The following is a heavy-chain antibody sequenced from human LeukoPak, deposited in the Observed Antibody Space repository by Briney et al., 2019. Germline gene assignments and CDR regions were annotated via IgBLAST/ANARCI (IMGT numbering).Heavy chain of an antibody. Sequence: ASVKVSCKASGYIFTGYYMHWVRQAPGQGLEWMGWINPNSGGTKYAQKFKGRVTMTRDTSISTAYMELSSLRSDDTAVYFCARVGQELDELLVFDAFHLWGQGTMVAVSS. D-gene: IGHD2-8*02. CDR3: ARVGQELDELLVFDAFHL. V-gene: IGHV1-2*02. CDR1: GYIFTGYY. J-gene: IGHJ3*01. CDR2: INPNSGGT.